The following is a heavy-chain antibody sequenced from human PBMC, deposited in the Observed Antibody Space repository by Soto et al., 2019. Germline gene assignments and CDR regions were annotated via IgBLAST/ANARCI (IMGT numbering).Heavy chain of an antibody. CDR3: ARRRLGDFDY. J-gene: IGHJ4*02. Sequence: SETLSLTCAVSGGSISSGGYSWSWIRQPPGKGLEWIGYIYYSGNTYYNPSLKSRVTILVDTSKNQFSLKLTSLTATDTAVYYCARRRLGDFDYWGQGALVTVSS. CDR1: GGSISSGGYS. CDR2: IYYSGNT. D-gene: IGHD3-16*01. V-gene: IGHV4-30-2*05.